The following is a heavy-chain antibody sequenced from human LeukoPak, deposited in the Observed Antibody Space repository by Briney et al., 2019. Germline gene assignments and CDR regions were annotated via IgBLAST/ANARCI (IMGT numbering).Heavy chain of an antibody. J-gene: IGHJ4*02. Sequence: SETLSLTCTVSGGSISSSSYYWGWIRQPPGKGLEWIGSIYYSGSTYYNPSLKSRVTISVDTSKNQFSLKLSSVTAADTAVYYCARSDRGVGWGIAVAGTGGYFDYWGQGTLVTVSS. CDR1: GGSISSSSYY. D-gene: IGHD6-19*01. CDR2: IYYSGST. V-gene: IGHV4-39*07. CDR3: ARSDRGVGWGIAVAGTGGYFDY.